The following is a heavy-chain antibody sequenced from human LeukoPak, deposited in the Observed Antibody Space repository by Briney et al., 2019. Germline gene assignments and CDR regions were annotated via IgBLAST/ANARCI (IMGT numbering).Heavy chain of an antibody. CDR2: IYTSGST. J-gene: IGHJ6*03. V-gene: IGHV4-4*09. CDR1: GGSISSYY. CDR3: ARRAYYYYMDV. Sequence: PSETLSLTCTVSGGSISSYYWSWIRQPPGKGLEWIGYIYTSGSTNYNPSLKSRVTISVDTSKNQFSLKLSSVTAADTAVYYCARRAYYYYMDVWGKGTTVTVSS.